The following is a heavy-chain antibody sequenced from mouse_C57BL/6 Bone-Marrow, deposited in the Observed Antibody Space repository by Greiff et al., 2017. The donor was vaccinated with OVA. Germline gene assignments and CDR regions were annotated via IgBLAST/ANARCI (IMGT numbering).Heavy chain of an antibody. CDR1: GYTFTSYW. D-gene: IGHD2-1*01. CDR3: GRGGNSAY. V-gene: IGHV1-69*01. J-gene: IGHJ3*01. Sequence: QVQLQQPGAELVMPGASVKLSCKASGYTFTSYWMDWVKQRPGQGLEWIGEIDPSDSYTNYNQKFKGKSTLTVDKSSSTAYMQLSCLASEDSAVYNCGRGGNSAYWGQGTLVTVSA. CDR2: IDPSDSYT.